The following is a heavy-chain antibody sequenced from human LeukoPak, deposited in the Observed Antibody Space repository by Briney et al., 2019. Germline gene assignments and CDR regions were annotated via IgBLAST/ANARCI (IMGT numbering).Heavy chain of an antibody. CDR1: GFTFSSYS. J-gene: IGHJ3*02. CDR3: AKSQLGYCSGGSCFDAFDI. CDR2: ISHSGYTT. Sequence: GGSLRLSCAASGFTFSSYSMNWVRQAPGKGLEWVSAISHSGYTTYYADSVKGRFTISRDNSKNTLYLQMNSLRAEDTAVYYCAKSQLGYCSGGSCFDAFDIWGQGTMVTVSS. D-gene: IGHD2-15*01. V-gene: IGHV3-23*01.